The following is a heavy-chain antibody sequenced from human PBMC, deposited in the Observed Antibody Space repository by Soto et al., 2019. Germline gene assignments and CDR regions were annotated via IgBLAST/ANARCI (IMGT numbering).Heavy chain of an antibody. Sequence: SVKVSFKDSGGTFRSYTINWVRQAPGQGLEWMGRIIPILGIANYAQKFQERVTITRDMSTSTAYMELSSLRSEDTAVYYCAGTESYYYYYYGMDVWGQGTTVTVSS. V-gene: IGHV1-69*02. CDR1: GGTFRSYT. J-gene: IGHJ6*02. D-gene: IGHD2-8*02. CDR3: AGTESYYYYYYGMDV. CDR2: IIPILGIA.